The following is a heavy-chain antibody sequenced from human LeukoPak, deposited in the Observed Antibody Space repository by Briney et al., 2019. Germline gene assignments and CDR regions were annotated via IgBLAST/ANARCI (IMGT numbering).Heavy chain of an antibody. V-gene: IGHV4-61*02. CDR3: ARDRYYYGSGSYPLDY. D-gene: IGHD3-10*01. CDR2: IYTSGST. J-gene: IGHJ4*02. CDR1: GGSISRGGYS. Sequence: SETLSLTCAVSGGSISRGGYSWSWIRQPAGKGLEWIGRIYTSGSTNYNPSLKSRVTMSVDTSKNQFSLKLSSVTAADTAVYYCARDRYYYGSGSYPLDYWGQGTLVTVSS.